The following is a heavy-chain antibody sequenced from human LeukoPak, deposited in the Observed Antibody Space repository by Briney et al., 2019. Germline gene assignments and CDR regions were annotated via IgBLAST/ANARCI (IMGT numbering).Heavy chain of an antibody. CDR3: ARDLGYYGSGSAFDI. CDR1: GFTFRSHA. J-gene: IGHJ3*02. Sequence: GRPLRLSCVASGFTFRSHAMHWFRQAPGRGLEWVAVICYDGSNKSYAESVKGRFTISRDNSKNTLYVQMNSLRVEDTAVYYCARDLGYYGSGSAFDIWGQGTMVTVSS. CDR2: ICYDGSNK. D-gene: IGHD3-10*01. V-gene: IGHV3-33*01.